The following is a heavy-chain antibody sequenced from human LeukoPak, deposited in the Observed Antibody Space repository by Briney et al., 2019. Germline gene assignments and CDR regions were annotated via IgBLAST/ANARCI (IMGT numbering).Heavy chain of an antibody. CDR3: TSRNYYDSSGYYYFDY. D-gene: IGHD3-22*01. J-gene: IGHJ4*02. Sequence: PSETLSLTCAVCGGSFNDYYWSWIRQPPGKGLEWIGEINHSGSTNYNPSLKSRVTISVDTSKNQFSLKLSSVTAADTAVYYCTSRNYYDSSGYYYFDYWGRGTLVTVSS. CDR2: INHSGST. V-gene: IGHV4-34*01. CDR1: GGSFNDYY.